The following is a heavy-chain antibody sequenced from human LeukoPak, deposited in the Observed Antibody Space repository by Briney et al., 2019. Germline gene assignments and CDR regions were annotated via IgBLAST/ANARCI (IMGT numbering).Heavy chain of an antibody. Sequence: SETLSLTCAVYGGSFSGYYWSWIRQPPGKWLEWIGEINHSGSTNYNPSLKSRVTISVDTSKNQFSLKLSSVTAADTAVYYCARHRDSSGYYVDYWGQGTLVTVSS. V-gene: IGHV4-34*01. D-gene: IGHD3-22*01. J-gene: IGHJ4*02. CDR2: INHSGST. CDR3: ARHRDSSGYYVDY. CDR1: GGSFSGYY.